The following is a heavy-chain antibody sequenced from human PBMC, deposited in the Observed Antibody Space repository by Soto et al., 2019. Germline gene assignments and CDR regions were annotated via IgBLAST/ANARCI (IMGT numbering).Heavy chain of an antibody. D-gene: IGHD1-26*01. CDR1: GGSFSSADYY. J-gene: IGHJ4*02. CDR3: SRIPTLNSPAPFDS. V-gene: IGHV4-30-4*01. Sequence: SETLSLTCTVSGGSFSSADYYWNWIRQPPGKGLEWIGHISYSGSTSYNPSLKSRVIISLDTSKNQFSLKLSSVTAADTAMYYCSRIPTLNSPAPFDSWGQGTLVTVSS. CDR2: ISYSGST.